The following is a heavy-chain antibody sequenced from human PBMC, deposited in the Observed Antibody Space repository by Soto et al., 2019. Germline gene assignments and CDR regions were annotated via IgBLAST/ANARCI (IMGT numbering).Heavy chain of an antibody. CDR2: IIPIFGTA. CDR1: GGTFSRHA. Sequence: QVQLVQSGAEVRKPGPSVKLSCKASGGTFSRHAISWVRQAPGQGLEWMGGIIPIFGTANHAQKFQGRVTIIADESTSRVYMELSSLRSEDTAMYYCARGWGYDSNDYYYAYWGQGTLVIVSS. CDR3: ARGWGYDSNDYYYAY. J-gene: IGHJ4*02. V-gene: IGHV1-69*01. D-gene: IGHD3-22*01.